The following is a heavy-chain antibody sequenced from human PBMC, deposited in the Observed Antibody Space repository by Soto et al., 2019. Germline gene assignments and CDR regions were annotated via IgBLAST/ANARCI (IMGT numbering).Heavy chain of an antibody. Sequence: GGSLRLSCAASGFIFGDYAMSWVRQAPGKGLEWVSLIRGSNENTYYADSVKGRFTISRDNSKNTLYLQMNSLRAEDTAIYYCAKDWTHLDYWGQGTLVTVSS. CDR2: IRGSNENT. CDR3: AKDWTHLDY. J-gene: IGHJ4*02. CDR1: GFIFGDYA. D-gene: IGHD3-3*01. V-gene: IGHV3-23*01.